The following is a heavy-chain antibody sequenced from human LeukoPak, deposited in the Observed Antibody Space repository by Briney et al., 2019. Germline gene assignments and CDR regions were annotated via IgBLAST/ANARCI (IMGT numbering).Heavy chain of an antibody. D-gene: IGHD3-16*01. V-gene: IGHV1-46*01. Sequence: GASVKVSCKASGYSFSNYYMNWVRQAPGQGLEWMGLINPGGGGTAYAQKFEGRVTMTRDMSSSTVYMDLSSLRSEDTAVYYCARDNDSRDPPHFDYWGQGTLVTVSS. CDR2: INPGGGGT. CDR3: ARDNDSRDPPHFDY. J-gene: IGHJ4*02. CDR1: GYSFSNYY.